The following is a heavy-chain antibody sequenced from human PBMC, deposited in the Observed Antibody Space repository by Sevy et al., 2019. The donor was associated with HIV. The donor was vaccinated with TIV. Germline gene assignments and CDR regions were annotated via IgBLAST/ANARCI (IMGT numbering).Heavy chain of an antibody. J-gene: IGHJ4*02. CDR1: GFTFSSYW. CDR3: ARDLSYDFWSGYHYFDY. V-gene: IGHV3-7*01. Sequence: GGSLRLSCAASGFTFSSYWMSWVRQAPGKGLEWVANIKQDGSEKYYVDSLNGRFTISRDNAKNSLYLQMNSLRAEDTAVYYCARDLSYDFWSGYHYFDYWGQGTLVTVSS. CDR2: IKQDGSEK. D-gene: IGHD3-3*01.